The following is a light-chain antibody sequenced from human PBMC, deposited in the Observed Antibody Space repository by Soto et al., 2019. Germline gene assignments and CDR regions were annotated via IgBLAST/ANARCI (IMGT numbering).Light chain of an antibody. CDR3: LQYQSVWT. V-gene: IGKV1-5*03. Sequence: DIQMTQSPATLSASVGDRVSITCRARQSISRQLAWYQQKPGKAHNLLIYQASNLETGVPSRFTGSEAGTEFALTISSLQLDDLATYCCLQYQSVWTFGQGTQVEGK. CDR2: QAS. J-gene: IGKJ1*01. CDR1: QSISRQ.